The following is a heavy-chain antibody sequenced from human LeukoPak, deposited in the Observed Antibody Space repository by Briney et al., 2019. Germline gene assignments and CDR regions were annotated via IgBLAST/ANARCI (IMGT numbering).Heavy chain of an antibody. CDR3: AKDPEMATIQVPFDY. J-gene: IGHJ4*02. Sequence: GGSLRLSCAASGFTFSSYSMSWVRQAPEKGLEWVSSISSGSSYIYSPYYADSVKGRFTISRDNAKNSLYLQMNSLRAEDTAVYYCAKDPEMATIQVPFDYWGQGTLVTVSS. D-gene: IGHD5-24*01. V-gene: IGHV3-21*04. CDR1: GFTFSSYS. CDR2: ISSGSSYIYSP.